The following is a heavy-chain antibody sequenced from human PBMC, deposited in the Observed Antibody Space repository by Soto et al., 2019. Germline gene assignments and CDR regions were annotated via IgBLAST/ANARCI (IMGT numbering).Heavy chain of an antibody. CDR1: GYTFSDFD. CDR2: MNAKSGGT. Sequence: QAHLEQYGSEVKMPGASVKVSCKASGYTFSDFDINWLRQASGQGPEWMGWMNAKSGGTFFAQRFQGKINMNWDSSLSTAYMQVGSLTSDDTAMYYCERGKPFTYAGFDAWGKGTTVAVSS. D-gene: IGHD3-9*01. J-gene: IGHJ6*04. V-gene: IGHV1-8*01. CDR3: ERGKPFTYAGFDA.